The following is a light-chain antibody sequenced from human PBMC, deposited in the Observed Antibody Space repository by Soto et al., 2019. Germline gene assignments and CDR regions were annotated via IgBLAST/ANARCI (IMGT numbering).Light chain of an antibody. Sequence: DVQMTQSPSSLSASVGDRVTITCRSSQSISNYLNWYQQNPGKPTRVLIYGATNVQSGVPSRFSGSGAGTDFTLTISNLRPEDCATYYCHQTYSPPLTFGQGTRL. V-gene: IGKV1-39*01. CDR3: HQTYSPPLT. CDR1: QSISNY. CDR2: GAT. J-gene: IGKJ5*01.